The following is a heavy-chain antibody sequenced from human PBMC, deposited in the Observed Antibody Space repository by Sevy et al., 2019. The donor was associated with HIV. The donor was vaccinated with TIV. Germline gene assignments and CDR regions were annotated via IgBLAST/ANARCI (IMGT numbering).Heavy chain of an antibody. CDR1: GYTSTSYG. CDR3: ARAPRSTIAAAGSEYFQH. CDR2: ISAYNGNT. D-gene: IGHD6-13*01. V-gene: IGHV1-18*01. Sequence: ASVKVSCKASGYTSTSYGISWVRQAPGQGLEWMGWISAYNGNTNYAQKLQGRVTMTTDTSTSTAYMELRSLRSDDTAVYYCARAPRSTIAAAGSEYFQHWGQGTLVTVSS. J-gene: IGHJ1*01.